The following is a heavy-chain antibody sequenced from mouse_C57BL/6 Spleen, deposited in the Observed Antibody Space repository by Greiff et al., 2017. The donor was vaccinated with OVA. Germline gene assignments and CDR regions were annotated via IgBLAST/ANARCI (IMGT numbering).Heavy chain of an antibody. D-gene: IGHD1-1*01. J-gene: IGHJ1*03. V-gene: IGHV1-82*01. CDR1: GYAFSSSW. CDR3: ARDPLLLRSHWYFDV. CDR2: IYPGDGDT. Sequence: QVQLQQSGPELVKPGASVKISCKASGYAFSSSWMNWVKQRPGKGLEWIGRIYPGDGDTNYNGKFKGKATLTADKSSSTAYMQLSSLTSEDSAVYFCARDPLLLRSHWYFDVWGTGTTVTVSS.